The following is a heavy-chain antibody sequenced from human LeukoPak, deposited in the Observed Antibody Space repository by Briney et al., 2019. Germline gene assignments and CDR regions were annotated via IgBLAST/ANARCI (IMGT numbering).Heavy chain of an antibody. D-gene: IGHD6-25*01. CDR2: IYPNSGGT. J-gene: IGHJ3*02. V-gene: IGHV1-2*02. CDR1: GYTFTGYY. CDR3: ATAEGRLRTKDAFDI. Sequence: ASAKVSCKASGYTFTGYYMHWVRQAPGQGLEWMGWIYPNSGGTIYAQKFQGRVTMTEDTSTDTAYMELSSLRSEDTAVYYCATAEGRLRTKDAFDIWGQGTMVTVSS.